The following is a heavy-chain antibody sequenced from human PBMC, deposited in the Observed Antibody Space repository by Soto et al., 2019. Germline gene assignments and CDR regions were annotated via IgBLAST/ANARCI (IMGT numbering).Heavy chain of an antibody. D-gene: IGHD3-10*02. J-gene: IGHJ4*02. V-gene: IGHV4-59*02. Sequence: QVHLQESGPGRVKPSETLSLTCSVSGGSVYDFYWNWLRQTPGKGLEWIGNIYNNGRPNYNPSLINVVTISIDTSKNPFSLLLSSVTTAETAMYFCARGHGIYVRFDSWGQGTLVSVSS. CDR2: IYNNGRP. CDR1: GGSVYDFY. CDR3: ARGHGIYVRFDS.